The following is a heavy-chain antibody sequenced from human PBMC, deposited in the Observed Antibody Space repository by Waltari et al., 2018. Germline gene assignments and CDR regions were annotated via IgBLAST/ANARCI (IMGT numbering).Heavy chain of an antibody. V-gene: IGHV1-69*05. Sequence: QVQLVQSGAEVKKPGSSVKVSCKASGGTFSSYAISWVRQAPGQGLEWMGGIIPIFGTANDAQKFQGRVTITTDESTSTAYMELSSLRSEDTAVYYCARRSGSSGSRTHYYYYGMDVWGQGTTVTVSS. CDR3: ARRSGSSGSRTHYYYYGMDV. CDR2: IIPIFGTA. D-gene: IGHD6-13*01. CDR1: GGTFSSYA. J-gene: IGHJ6*02.